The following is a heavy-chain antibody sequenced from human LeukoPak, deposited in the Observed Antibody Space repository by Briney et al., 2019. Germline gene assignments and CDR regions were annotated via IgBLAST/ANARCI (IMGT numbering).Heavy chain of an antibody. CDR3: ARGGTVTATGYYGMDV. J-gene: IGHJ6*02. Sequence: ASVKLSCKASGYTFTSYDINWVRQATGQGLEWMGWMNPNSGNTGYAQKFQGRVTMTRNTSISTAYMELSSLRSEDTAVYYCARGGTVTATGYYGMDVWGQGTTVTVSS. CDR1: GYTFTSYD. D-gene: IGHD4-17*01. CDR2: MNPNSGNT. V-gene: IGHV1-8*01.